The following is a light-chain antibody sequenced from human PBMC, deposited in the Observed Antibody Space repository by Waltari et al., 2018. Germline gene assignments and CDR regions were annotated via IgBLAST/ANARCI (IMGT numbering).Light chain of an antibody. CDR2: RND. CDR3: AAWDDSLRGV. Sequence: QSVLTQPPSASGTPGQRVTISCSGSSSNIGSNHVHWYQQVPGTAPKLLIYRNDQRPSGVPGRFSGAKSGTSASLAISGLRSEDEGHYYCAAWDDSLRGVFGGGTKLTVL. J-gene: IGLJ3*02. CDR1: SSNIGSNH. V-gene: IGLV1-47*01.